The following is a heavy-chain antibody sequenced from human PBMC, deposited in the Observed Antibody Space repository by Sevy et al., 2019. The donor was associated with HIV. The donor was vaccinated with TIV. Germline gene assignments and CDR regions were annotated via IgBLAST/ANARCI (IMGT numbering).Heavy chain of an antibody. J-gene: IGHJ4*02. CDR1: GFTFSNFG. Sequence: GGSLRLSCTASGFTFSNFGMHWVRQVPGKGLEWVTFIRYDGSDKYYADSVKGRFTISRDDSKNTLYLQMDSLSAEDTAIYYCAKDLAGPGRRYFDYWGQGTLVTVSS. D-gene: IGHD6-13*01. CDR3: AKDLAGPGRRYFDY. V-gene: IGHV3-30*02. CDR2: IRYDGSDK.